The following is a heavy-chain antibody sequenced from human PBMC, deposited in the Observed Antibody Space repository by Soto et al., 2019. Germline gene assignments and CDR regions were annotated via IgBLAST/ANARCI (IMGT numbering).Heavy chain of an antibody. CDR2: IYPGDSNT. V-gene: IGHV5-51*01. CDR1: GYSFTNFW. CDR3: ARGTTTFDY. Sequence: PGASLKMSGRGSGYSFTNFWIGWVRQMPGKGLEWMGIIYPGDSNTRYSPSFQGQVTISVDKSISAAYLQWSSLTASDTAMYYCARGTTTFDYWGQGTLVTVSS. J-gene: IGHJ4*02. D-gene: IGHD1-1*01.